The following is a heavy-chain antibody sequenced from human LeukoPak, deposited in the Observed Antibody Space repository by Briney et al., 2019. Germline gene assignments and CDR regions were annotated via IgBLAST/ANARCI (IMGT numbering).Heavy chain of an antibody. V-gene: IGHV4-59*01. CDR3: ARAREETALDY. D-gene: IGHD2-21*02. CDR1: GFTFNGYN. CDR2: IYYSGST. Sequence: GSLRLSCAASGFTFNGYNMNWVRQAPGKGLEWIGYIYYSGSTNYNPSLKSRVTISVDTSKNQFSLKLSSVTAADTAVYYCARAREETALDYWGQGTLVTVSS. J-gene: IGHJ4*02.